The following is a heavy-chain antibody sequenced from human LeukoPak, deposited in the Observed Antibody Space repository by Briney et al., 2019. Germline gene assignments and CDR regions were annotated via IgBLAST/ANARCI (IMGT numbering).Heavy chain of an antibody. CDR3: AAETRSPHYSDY. Sequence: SVKVSFKASGFTFTSSAVQWVRQARGQRLEWIGWIVVGSGNTNYAQKFQERVTITRDMSTSTAYMELSSLRSEDTAVYYCAAETRSPHYSDYWGQGTLVTVSS. V-gene: IGHV1-58*01. D-gene: IGHD2-21*01. J-gene: IGHJ4*02. CDR1: GFTFTSSA. CDR2: IVVGSGNT.